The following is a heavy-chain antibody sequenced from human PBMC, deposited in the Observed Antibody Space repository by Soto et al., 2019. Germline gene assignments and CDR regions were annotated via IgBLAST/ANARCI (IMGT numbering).Heavy chain of an antibody. V-gene: IGHV1-8*01. CDR2: MNPNSGNT. CDR3: VRGISPAEFDP. CDR1: GYTFTNYD. J-gene: IGHJ5*02. Sequence: QVQLVQSGAQVKKPGASVKVSCTASGYTFTNYDINWVRRATGQGPEWMGWMNPNSGNTGYAQKFQVRVTMTRNTSISTAYLELRNVRFEATAMYYCVRGISPAEFDPWGQGTLVIVSS.